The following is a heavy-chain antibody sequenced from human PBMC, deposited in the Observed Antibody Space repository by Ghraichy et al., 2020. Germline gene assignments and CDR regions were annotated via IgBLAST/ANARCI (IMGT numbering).Heavy chain of an antibody. J-gene: IGHJ6*02. V-gene: IGHV3-30*02. CDR3: AKAYSSSWNPYGMDV. CDR1: GVTLSTYG. Sequence: GGSLRLSCAASGVTLSTYGMHWVRQAPGKGLEWVAFIRYDGSDKYYADSVKGRFTISRDNSKNTLYLQMNSLRGEDTATYHCAKAYSSSWNPYGMDVWGQGTTVTVSS. D-gene: IGHD6-13*01. CDR2: IRYDGSDK.